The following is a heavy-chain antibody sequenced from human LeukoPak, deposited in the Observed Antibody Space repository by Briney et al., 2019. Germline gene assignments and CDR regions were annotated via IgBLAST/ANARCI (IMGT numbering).Heavy chain of an antibody. CDR1: GFTFNDFA. Sequence: GGSLRLSCAASGFTFNDFAMTWVRQAPGKGLEWVSSIGDAGTYYADTVKGRFTISRDNSKNMLYLQLNSLRAGDTAMYYCAKNLGPFDVRGQGTMVTVSS. V-gene: IGHV3-23*01. D-gene: IGHD3-16*01. CDR2: IGDAGT. CDR3: AKNLGPFDV. J-gene: IGHJ3*01.